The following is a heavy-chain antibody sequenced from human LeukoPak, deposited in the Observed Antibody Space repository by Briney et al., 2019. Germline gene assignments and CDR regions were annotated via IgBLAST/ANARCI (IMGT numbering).Heavy chain of an antibody. D-gene: IGHD3-3*01. V-gene: IGHV1-24*01. J-gene: IGHJ4*02. CDR1: GYTLTELS. CDR2: FDPEDGET. Sequence: ASVKVSCTVSGYTLTELSMHWVRPAPGKGLEWMGGFDPEDGETIYAQKFQGRVTMTEDTSTDTAYMELSSLRSEDTAVYYCATSYDFWSGYYKFDYWGQGTLVTVPS. CDR3: ATSYDFWSGYYKFDY.